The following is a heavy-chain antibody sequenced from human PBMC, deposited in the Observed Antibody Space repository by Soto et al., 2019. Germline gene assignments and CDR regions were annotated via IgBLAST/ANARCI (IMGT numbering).Heavy chain of an antibody. V-gene: IGHV3-15*01. J-gene: IGHJ1*01. CDR3: TTDITPDGLGELYFQD. Sequence: EVQLVESGGGLVKPGGSLSLSCAASGFTFSSVWMSWVRQAPGKGLEWVGRIKSKTHGGSTDYAAPVKGRFTISRDDSQNALYLQMNSLKSEDTALYHCTTDITPDGLGELYFQDWGQGTLVTVCS. CDR2: IKSKTHGGST. D-gene: IGHD3-10*01. CDR1: GFTFSSVW.